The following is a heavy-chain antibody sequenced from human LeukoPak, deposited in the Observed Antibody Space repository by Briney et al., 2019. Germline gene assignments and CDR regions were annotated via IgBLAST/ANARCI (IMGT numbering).Heavy chain of an antibody. CDR2: IWYEGSNK. D-gene: IGHD3-3*01. CDR3: AKANFGVDEYFDY. V-gene: IGHV3-33*06. J-gene: IGHJ4*02. Sequence: GRGLRLSCSASGFTFSSYGMHRVRWARGKGLEWVTVIWYEGSNKYYADSVRRRVTISRDNSKNTLSLQMNILRAERTAVYYCAKANFGVDEYFDYWGQGTLVTVSS. CDR1: GFTFSSYG.